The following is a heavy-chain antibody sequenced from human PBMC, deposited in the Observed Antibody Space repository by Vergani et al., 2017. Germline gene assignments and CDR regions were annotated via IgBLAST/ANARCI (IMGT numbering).Heavy chain of an antibody. CDR3: AKDYGDYTYYFDY. V-gene: IGHV3-30*02. CDR2: IRYDGSNK. J-gene: IGHJ4*02. CDR1: GFTFSSYG. Sequence: QVQLVESGGGVVQPGGSLRLSCAASGFTFSSYGMHWVRQAPGKGLELVAFIRYDGSNKYYADSVKGRFTISRDNSKNTLYLQMNSLRAEDTAVYYCAKDYGDYTYYFDYWGQGTLVTVSS. D-gene: IGHD4-17*01.